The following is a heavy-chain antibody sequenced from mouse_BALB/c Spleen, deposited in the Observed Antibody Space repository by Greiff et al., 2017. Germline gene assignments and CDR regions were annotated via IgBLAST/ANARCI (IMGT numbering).Heavy chain of an antibody. CDR1: GYTFTDYN. CDR3: ARGLSGFAY. J-gene: IGHJ3*01. V-gene: IGHV1S29*02. CDR2: IYPYNGGT. Sequence: EVQLQQSGPELVKPGASVKISCKASGYTFTDYNMHWVKQSHGKSLEWIGYIYPYNGGTGYNQKFKSKATLTVDNSSSTAYMQLKSLTSEDSAVYYCARGLSGFAYWGQGTLVTVSA.